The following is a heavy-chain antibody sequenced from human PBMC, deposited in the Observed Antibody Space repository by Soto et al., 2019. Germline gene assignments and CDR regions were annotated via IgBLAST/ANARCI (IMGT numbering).Heavy chain of an antibody. D-gene: IGHD1-26*01. J-gene: IGHJ3*02. CDR2: ISYDGSNK. Sequence: QVQLVESGGGVVQPGRSLRLSCAASGFTFSSYAMHWVRQAPGKGLEWVAVISYDGSNKYYADSVKGRFTISRDNSKNTLYLQMNSLRAEDTAVYYCAREGGIPNAFDIWGPGTMVTVSS. CDR1: GFTFSSYA. CDR3: AREGGIPNAFDI. V-gene: IGHV3-30-3*01.